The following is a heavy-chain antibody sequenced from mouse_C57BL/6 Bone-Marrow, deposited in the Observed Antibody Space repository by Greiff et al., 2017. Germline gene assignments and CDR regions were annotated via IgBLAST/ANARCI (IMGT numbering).Heavy chain of an antibody. CDR3: VRLLYYAMDY. CDR1: GFSFNSYA. V-gene: IGHV10-1*01. J-gene: IGHJ4*01. Sequence: EVQLVESGGGLVQPKGSLKLSCAASGFSFNSYAMNWVRQAPGKGLEWVARIRSKSNNYATYYADSVKDRFTISRDDSESMLYLQMNNLKTEDTAMYYSVRLLYYAMDYRDQGNSVTIYS. CDR2: IRSKSNNYAT.